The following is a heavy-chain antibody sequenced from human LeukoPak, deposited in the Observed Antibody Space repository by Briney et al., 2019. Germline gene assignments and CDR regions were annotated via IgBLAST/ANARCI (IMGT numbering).Heavy chain of an antibody. D-gene: IGHD5-12*01. J-gene: IGHJ6*02. CDR3: ARDRNSGYDLYYYYGMDV. CDR2: IYYSGST. Sequence: SETLSLTCTVSGGSISSYYWSWIRQPPGKGLGWIGYIYYSGSTNYNPSLKSRVTISVDTSKNQFSLKLSSVTAADTAVYYCARDRNSGYDLYYYYGMDVWGQGTTVTVSS. V-gene: IGHV4-59*01. CDR1: GGSISSYY.